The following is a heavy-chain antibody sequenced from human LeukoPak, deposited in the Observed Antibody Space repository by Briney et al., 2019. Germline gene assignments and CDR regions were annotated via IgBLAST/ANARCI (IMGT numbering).Heavy chain of an antibody. CDR3: ARDLQGAMAT. CDR2: ISSSSSYI. Sequence: PGGSLRLSCAASGFTFSSYSMNWVRQAPGKGLEWVSSISSSSSYIYYADSVKGRCTISRDNAKNSLYLQVNSLRAEDTAVYYCARDLQGAMATWAQGTLVTVPS. J-gene: IGHJ5*02. D-gene: IGHD1-26*01. V-gene: IGHV3-21*01. CDR1: GFTFSSYS.